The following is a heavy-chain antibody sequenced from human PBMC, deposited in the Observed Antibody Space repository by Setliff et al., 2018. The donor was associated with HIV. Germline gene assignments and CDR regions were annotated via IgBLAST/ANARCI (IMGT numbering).Heavy chain of an antibody. CDR3: TRVRDHYDSGTYYRPLYFFDS. Sequence: SETLSLTCAVYGGSFSGYFWSWVRRSPGKGLEWIGEINHNRKTNYNPSLKSRVTISIDRSKNQFPLKLNSVIAADTAVYYCTRVRDHYDSGTYYRPLYFFDSWGQGTLVTVSS. CDR1: GGSFSGYF. CDR2: INHNRKT. J-gene: IGHJ4*02. V-gene: IGHV4-34*01. D-gene: IGHD3-10*01.